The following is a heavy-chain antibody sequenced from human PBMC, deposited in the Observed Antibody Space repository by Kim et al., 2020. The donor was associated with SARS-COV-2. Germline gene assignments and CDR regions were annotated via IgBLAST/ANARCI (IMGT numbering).Heavy chain of an antibody. CDR3: ARGSTGAPYYYGMDV. D-gene: IGHD1-26*01. CDR2: INHSGST. Sequence: SETLSLTCAVYGGSFSGYYWSWIRQPPGKGLEWIGEINHSGSTNYNPSLKSRVTISVDTSKNQFSLKLSSVTAADTAVYYCARGSTGAPYYYGMDVWGQGTTVTVSS. J-gene: IGHJ6*02. V-gene: IGHV4-34*01. CDR1: GGSFSGYY.